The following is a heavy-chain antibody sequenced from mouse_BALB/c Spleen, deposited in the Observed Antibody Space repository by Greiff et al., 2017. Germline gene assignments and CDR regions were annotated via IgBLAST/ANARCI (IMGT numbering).Heavy chain of an antibody. V-gene: IGHV5-17*02. D-gene: IGHD2-4*01. Sequence: EVHLVESGGGLVQPGGSRKLSCAASGFTFSSFGMHWVRQAPEKGLVWVAYISSGSSTIYYADTVKGRFTISRDNPKNTLFLQMTSLRSEDTAMYYCARYDYDVFAYWSRGTRVTVSA. CDR3: ARYDYDVFAY. J-gene: IGHJ3*01. CDR2: ISSGSSTI. CDR1: GFTFSSFG.